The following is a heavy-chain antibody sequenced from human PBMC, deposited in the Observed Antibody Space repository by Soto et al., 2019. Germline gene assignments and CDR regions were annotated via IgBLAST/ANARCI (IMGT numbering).Heavy chain of an antibody. CDR2: IGAGGDST. CDR1: GFTFSSYV. CDR3: AKVKSSGCYYFDY. D-gene: IGHD6-19*01. Sequence: EVQLLESGGGLVQPGGSLRLSCAASGFTFSSYVMSWVRQAPGKGLEWVSGIGAGGDSTYYADSVKGRFTISRDNSKNTLYVQMNRLRAEDTAVYYCAKVKSSGCYYFDYWGQGPLLTVSS. V-gene: IGHV3-23*01. J-gene: IGHJ4*02.